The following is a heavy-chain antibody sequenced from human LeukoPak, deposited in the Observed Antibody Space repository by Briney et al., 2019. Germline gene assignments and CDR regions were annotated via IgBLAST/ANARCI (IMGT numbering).Heavy chain of an antibody. CDR3: GRRGLVGVTNWFDP. CDR1: GYTFTSYD. Sequence: ASVKVSCKASGYTFTSYDISWVRQAPGQGLEWMGWISAYNGNTNNAQNLQGRVTMTTDTSTSTAYMELRSLRSDDTAVYYCGRRGLVGVTNWFDPWGQGTLVTVSS. V-gene: IGHV1-18*01. CDR2: ISAYNGNT. J-gene: IGHJ5*02. D-gene: IGHD1-26*01.